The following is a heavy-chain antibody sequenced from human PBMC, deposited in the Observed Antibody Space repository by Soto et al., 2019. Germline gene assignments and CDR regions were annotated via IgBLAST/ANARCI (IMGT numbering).Heavy chain of an antibody. V-gene: IGHV3-9*01. Sequence: EVQLVESGGGLVQPGRSLRLSCAASGFTFDDYAMHWVRQAPGRGPEWVSGITWNSGSRGYAESVKGRFTITRDNAKNSLYLHMNSLRPKDTALHYCAKSKGDLEILKTTVTTFWGPFHIWGQGTMVTVSS. CDR1: GFTFDDYA. CDR3: AKSKGDLEILKTTVTTFWGPFHI. CDR2: ITWNSGSR. D-gene: IGHD4-17*01. J-gene: IGHJ3*02.